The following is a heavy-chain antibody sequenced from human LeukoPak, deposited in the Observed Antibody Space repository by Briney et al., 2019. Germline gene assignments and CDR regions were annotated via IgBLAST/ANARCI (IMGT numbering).Heavy chain of an antibody. V-gene: IGHV3-30*18. D-gene: IGHD1/OR15-1a*01. J-gene: IGHJ4*02. CDR2: ISYDGSNK. CDR1: GFTFSSYG. Sequence: PGGSLRLSCAASGFTFSSYGMHWVRQAPGKGLEWVAVISYDGSNKYYADSVKGRFTISRDNSKNTLYLQMNSLRAEDTAVYYCAKDPGRTRYFDYWGQGTLVTVSS. CDR3: AKDPGRTRYFDY.